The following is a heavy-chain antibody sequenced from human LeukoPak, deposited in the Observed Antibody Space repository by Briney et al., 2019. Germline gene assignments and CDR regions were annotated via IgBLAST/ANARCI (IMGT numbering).Heavy chain of an antibody. CDR2: ISDSGGST. CDR1: GFTFSTFA. J-gene: IGHJ4*02. CDR3: AKVFWFGNGSYIFAH. V-gene: IGHV3-23*01. D-gene: IGHD1-26*01. Sequence: GGSLRLSCAASGFTFSTFAMSWVRQSPGKGLEWVSAISDSGGSTYYADSVKGRFTIFRDNSKNTLYLQMDSLRAEDTAVYYCAKVFWFGNGSYIFAHWGQGTLVTVSS.